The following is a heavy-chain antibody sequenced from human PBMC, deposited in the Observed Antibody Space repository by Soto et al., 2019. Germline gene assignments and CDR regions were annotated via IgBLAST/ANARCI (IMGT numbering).Heavy chain of an antibody. CDR3: ARGGYTSRRGMDV. CDR1: GFRFGDYG. V-gene: IGHV3-20*04. J-gene: IGHJ6*02. Sequence: GGSLRLSCVVSGFRFGDYGMSWVRQTPEKGLEWVSGINWNGGSIGYADSVKGRFTISRDNTKNSLNLQINSLSAEDTGMYYCARGGYTSRRGMDVWGQGTTVTVSS. D-gene: IGHD1-1*01. CDR2: INWNGGSI.